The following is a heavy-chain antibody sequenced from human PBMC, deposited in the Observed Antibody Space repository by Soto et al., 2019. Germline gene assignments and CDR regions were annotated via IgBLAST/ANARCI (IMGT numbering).Heavy chain of an antibody. CDR1: GFTFSSYS. J-gene: IGHJ4*02. V-gene: IGHV3-21*01. CDR3: ARSCSGGSCYPSFDY. Sequence: EVQLVESGGGLVKPGGSLRLSCAASGFTFSSYSMNWVRQAPGKGLEWVSSIISSSSYIYYADSVKGRFTISRDNAKNSLYLQMNSLRAEDTAVYYCARSCSGGSCYPSFDYWGQGTLVTVSS. CDR2: IISSSSYI. D-gene: IGHD2-15*01.